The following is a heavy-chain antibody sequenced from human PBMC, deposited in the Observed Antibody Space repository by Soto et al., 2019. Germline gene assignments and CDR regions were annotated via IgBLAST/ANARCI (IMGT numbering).Heavy chain of an antibody. CDR1: GGTFSSYA. CDR3: ARVGGVGATTLKDYYYYGMDV. Sequence: GPPVKVSCKASGGTFSSYAISWVRQAPGQGLEWMGGIIPIFGTANYAQKFQGRVTITADESTSTAYMELSSLRSEDTAVYYCARVGGVGATTLKDYYYYGMDVWGQGTTVTVSS. J-gene: IGHJ6*02. V-gene: IGHV1-69*13. D-gene: IGHD1-26*01. CDR2: IIPIFGTA.